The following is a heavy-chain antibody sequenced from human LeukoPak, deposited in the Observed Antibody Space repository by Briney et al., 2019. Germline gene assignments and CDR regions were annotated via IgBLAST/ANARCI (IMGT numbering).Heavy chain of an antibody. Sequence: GGSLRLSCAASGFTFSSYAMSWVRQAPGKGLEWVSAISGSGGSTYYADSVKGRFTISRDNSKNTLYLQMNSLRAEDTAVYYCAKDEGADYYDSSGSPPIDCWGQGTLVTVSS. CDR3: AKDEGADYYDSSGSPPIDC. J-gene: IGHJ4*02. CDR2: ISGSGGST. CDR1: GFTFSSYA. D-gene: IGHD3-22*01. V-gene: IGHV3-23*01.